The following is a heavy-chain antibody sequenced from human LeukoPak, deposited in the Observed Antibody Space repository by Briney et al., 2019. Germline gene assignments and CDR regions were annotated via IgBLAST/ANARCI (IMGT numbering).Heavy chain of an antibody. CDR3: AKGPNFGSWRAVHY. CDR2: ISGDGVT. J-gene: IGHJ4*02. CDR1: EFSVITYD. V-gene: IGHV3-23*01. Sequence: GGSLRLSCAASEFSVITYDLSWVRQTLEKGLEWVSAISGDGVTFYADSVKGRFTISRDKSKNTLYLQMNSLRTDDTAIYYCAKGPNFGSWRAVHYWGQGSLVTVSS. D-gene: IGHD3-10*01.